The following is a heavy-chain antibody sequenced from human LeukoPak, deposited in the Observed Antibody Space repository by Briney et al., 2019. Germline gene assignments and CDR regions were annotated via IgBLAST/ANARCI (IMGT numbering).Heavy chain of an antibody. CDR3: ARELDGNGGWFDP. D-gene: IGHD5-24*01. V-gene: IGHV4-59*01. CDR1: GFSISDYY. CDR2: VYYSGST. J-gene: IGHJ5*02. Sequence: SETLSLTCTVSGFSISDYYWSWIRQPLGKGLEWIGEVYYSGSTHYNPFLKSRVTISIDTSKNEFSLRLTSVTAADTAVYYCARELDGNGGWFDPWGQGTLVTVSS.